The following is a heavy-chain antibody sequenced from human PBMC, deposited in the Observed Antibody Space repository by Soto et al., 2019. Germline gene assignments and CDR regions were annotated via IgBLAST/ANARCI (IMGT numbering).Heavy chain of an antibody. CDR1: GGSISSYY. CDR3: ARDGNIAAAGMGFDY. Sequence: SETLSLTRTVSGGSISSYYWSWIRQPPGKGLEWIGYIFYSGSTNYNPSLKSRVIISVDTSKNQVSLKLSSVTAADTAVYWCARDGNIAAAGMGFDYWGQGTLVTVSS. CDR2: IFYSGST. V-gene: IGHV4-59*01. J-gene: IGHJ4*02. D-gene: IGHD6-13*01.